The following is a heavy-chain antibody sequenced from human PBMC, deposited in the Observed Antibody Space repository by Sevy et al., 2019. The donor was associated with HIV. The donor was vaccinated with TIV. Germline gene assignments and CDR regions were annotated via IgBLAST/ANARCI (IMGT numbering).Heavy chain of an antibody. V-gene: IGHV3-21*06. J-gene: IGHJ5*02. D-gene: IGHD3-22*01. CDR1: GFTFSSYS. Sequence: GGSLRLSCAASGFTFSSYSMNWVRQAPGKGLEWVSSISSSNNYIYYADSVKGRFTISRDNAKNSLYLQMNSLRAEDTAVYYCARFGRYFDSRTCGQGTTVTVSS. CDR3: ARFGRYFDSRT. CDR2: ISSSNNYI.